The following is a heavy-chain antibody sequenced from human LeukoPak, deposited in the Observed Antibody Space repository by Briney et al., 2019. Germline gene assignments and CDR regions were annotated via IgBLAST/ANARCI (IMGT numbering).Heavy chain of an antibody. CDR1: GGSFSGYY. J-gene: IGHJ4*02. CDR2: INHSGST. Sequence: SETLSLTCAVYGGSFSGYYWSWIRQPPGKGLEWIGEINHSGSTNYNPSLKSRVTISEDTSKNQFSLKLSSVTAADTAVYYCARGVAVIATLYYFDYWGQGTLVTVSS. D-gene: IGHD2-21*01. CDR3: ARGVAVIATLYYFDY. V-gene: IGHV4-34*01.